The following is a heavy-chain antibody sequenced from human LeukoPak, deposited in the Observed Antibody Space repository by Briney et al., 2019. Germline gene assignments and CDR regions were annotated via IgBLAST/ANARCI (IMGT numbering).Heavy chain of an antibody. J-gene: IGHJ6*03. CDR3: ARAIPRGPNYYYYMDV. CDR1: GGSISSSNW. Sequence: SETLSLTCAVSGGSISSSNWWSWVRQPPGKGLEWIGEIYHSGSTNYNPSLKSRVTISVDKSKNQFSLKLSSVTAADTAVYYCARAIPRGPNYYYYMDVWGKGTTVTVSS. CDR2: IYHSGST. D-gene: IGHD3-10*01. V-gene: IGHV4-4*02.